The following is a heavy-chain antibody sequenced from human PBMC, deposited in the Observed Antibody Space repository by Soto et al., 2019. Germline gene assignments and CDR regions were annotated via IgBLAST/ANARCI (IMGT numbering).Heavy chain of an antibody. CDR3: ARGRGYDFWSGYPRANWFDS. D-gene: IGHD3-3*01. Sequence: SETLSLTCAVYGGSFSGYYWSWIRQPPGKGLEWIGEINHSGSTNYNPSLKSRVTISVDTSKNQFSLKLSSVTAADTAVYYCARGRGYDFWSGYPRANWFDSWGQGTLVTVSS. V-gene: IGHV4-34*01. CDR1: GGSFSGYY. CDR2: INHSGST. J-gene: IGHJ5*01.